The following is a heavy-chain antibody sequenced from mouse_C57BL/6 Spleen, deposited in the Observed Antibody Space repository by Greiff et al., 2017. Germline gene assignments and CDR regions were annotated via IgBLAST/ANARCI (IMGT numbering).Heavy chain of an antibody. CDR2: ISDGGSYT. D-gene: IGHD1-1*01. J-gene: IGHJ2*01. Sequence: EVKVVESGGGLVKPGGSLTLSCAASGFTFSSYAMSWVRQTPEKRLEWVATISDGGSYTYYPDNVKGRFTISRDNAKNNLYLQMSHLKSEDTAMYYCARADYGSVDYWGQGTTLTVSS. V-gene: IGHV5-4*03. CDR1: GFTFSSYA. CDR3: ARADYGSVDY.